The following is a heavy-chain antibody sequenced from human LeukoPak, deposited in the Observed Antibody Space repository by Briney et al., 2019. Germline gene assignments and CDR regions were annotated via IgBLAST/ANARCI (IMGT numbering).Heavy chain of an antibody. CDR2: IYYSGST. CDR3: AMTVSRYYGMDV. V-gene: IGHV4-39*01. CDR1: GGSISSSSYY. D-gene: IGHD4-17*01. J-gene: IGHJ6*02. Sequence: PSETLSLTCTVSGGSISSSSYYWGWIRQPPGKGLEWIGNIYYSGSTYYNPSLRSRVTISVDTSKNQVSLKLSSVTAADTAVYYCAMTVSRYYGMDVWGQGTTVTVSS.